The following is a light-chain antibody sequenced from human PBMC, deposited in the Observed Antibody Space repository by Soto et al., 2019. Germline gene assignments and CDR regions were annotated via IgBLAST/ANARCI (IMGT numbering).Light chain of an antibody. V-gene: IGLV1-40*01. CDR1: RSNIGAGYD. J-gene: IGLJ2*01. Sequence: QPVLTQPPSVSGAPGQRVTISCTGSRSNIGAGYDVHWYQQLPGTAPKLLIYGNSNRPSGVPDRFSGSKSGTSASLAITGLQAEDEADYYCQSYDSSLREVFGGGTKLTVL. CDR3: QSYDSSLREV. CDR2: GNS.